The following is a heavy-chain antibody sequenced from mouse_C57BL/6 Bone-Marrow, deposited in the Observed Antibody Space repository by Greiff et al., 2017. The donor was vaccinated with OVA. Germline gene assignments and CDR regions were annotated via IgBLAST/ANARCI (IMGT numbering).Heavy chain of an antibody. V-gene: IGHV5-12*01. J-gene: IGHJ1*03. Sequence: DVMLVESGGGLVQPGGSLKLSCAASGFTFSDYYMYWVRQTPEKRLEWVAYISNGGGSTYYPDTVKGRFTISRDNAKNTLYLQMSRLTSEDTAMYYCARHGSSSWYFDVWGTGTTVTVSS. CDR1: GFTFSDYY. D-gene: IGHD1-1*01. CDR2: ISNGGGST. CDR3: ARHGSSSWYFDV.